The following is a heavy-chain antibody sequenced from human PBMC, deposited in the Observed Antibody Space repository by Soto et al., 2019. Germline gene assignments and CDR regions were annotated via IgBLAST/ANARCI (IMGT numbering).Heavy chain of an antibody. CDR2: ISAYNGNT. CDR1: GYTFTSYG. V-gene: IGHV1-18*01. Sequence: ASVKVSCKASGYTFTSYGISWVRQAPGQGLEWMGWISAYNGNTNYAQKLQGRVTMTTDTSTSTAYMELRSLRSDDTAVYYCARDLQGYGDYVTFFDYWGQGTLVTVS. CDR3: ARDLQGYGDYVTFFDY. D-gene: IGHD4-17*01. J-gene: IGHJ4*02.